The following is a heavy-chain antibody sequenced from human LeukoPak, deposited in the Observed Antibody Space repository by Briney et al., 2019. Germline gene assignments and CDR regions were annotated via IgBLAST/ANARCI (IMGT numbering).Heavy chain of an antibody. CDR1: GFTFSSYG. CDR2: IRYDGSNK. V-gene: IGHV3-30*02. Sequence: GGSLRLSCAASGFTFSSYGMHWVRQAPGKGLEWVAFIRYDGSNKYYADSVKGRFTISRDNSKNTLYLQMNSLRAEDTAVYYCAKEGIAAADYFDYWGQGTLVTASS. D-gene: IGHD6-13*01. CDR3: AKEGIAAADYFDY. J-gene: IGHJ4*02.